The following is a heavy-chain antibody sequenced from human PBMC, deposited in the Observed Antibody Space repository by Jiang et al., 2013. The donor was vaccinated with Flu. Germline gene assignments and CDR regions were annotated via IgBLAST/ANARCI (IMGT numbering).Heavy chain of an antibody. J-gene: IGHJ3*02. V-gene: IGHV4-59*01. Sequence: PGLVKPSETLSLTCTVSGGSISSYYWSWIRQPPGKGLEWIGYIYYSGSTNYNPSLKSRVTISVDTSKNQFSLKLSSVTAADTAVYYCAREGGSLLEAFDIWGQGTMVTVSS. CDR2: IYYSGST. D-gene: IGHD3-16*01. CDR3: AREGGSLLEAFDI. CDR1: GGSISSYY.